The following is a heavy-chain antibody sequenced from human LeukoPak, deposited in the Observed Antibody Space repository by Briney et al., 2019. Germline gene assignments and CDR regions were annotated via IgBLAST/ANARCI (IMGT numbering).Heavy chain of an antibody. V-gene: IGHV6-1*01. J-gene: IGHJ6*02. CDR3: ARYYYDSSGEPYGMDV. CDR2: TYYRSKWYN. Sequence: TQTLSLTCAISGDSVSSNSAAWNRIRQSPSRGLEWLGRTYYRSKWYNDYAVSVKSRITINPDTSKNQFSLQLNSVTPEDTAVYYCARYYYDSSGEPYGMDVWGQGTTVTVSS. CDR1: GDSVSSNSAA. D-gene: IGHD3-22*01.